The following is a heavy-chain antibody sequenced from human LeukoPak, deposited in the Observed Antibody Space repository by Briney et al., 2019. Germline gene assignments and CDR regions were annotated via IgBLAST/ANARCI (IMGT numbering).Heavy chain of an antibody. Sequence: GGSLRLSCAASGFTFSSYAMHWVRQAPGKGLEWVAVISYDGSNKYYADSVKGRFTISRDNSKNTLYLQMNSLRAEDTAVYYCARDWTSGLLWAFDYWGQGTLVSVSS. J-gene: IGHJ4*02. CDR1: GFTFSSYA. V-gene: IGHV3-30*04. D-gene: IGHD3-3*01. CDR2: ISYDGSNK. CDR3: ARDWTSGLLWAFDY.